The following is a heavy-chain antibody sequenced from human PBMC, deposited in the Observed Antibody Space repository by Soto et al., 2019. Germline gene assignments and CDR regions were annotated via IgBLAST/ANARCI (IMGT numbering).Heavy chain of an antibody. CDR2: IIPIFGTA. Sequence: QVQLVQSGAEVKKPGSSVKVSCKASGGTFSSYAISWVRQAPGQGLEWMGGIIPIFGTANYAQKFQGRVTITADESTSTDYMELSSLRSEDTAVYYCARGHLVWAAAGTGGFAPWGQGTLVTVSS. CDR3: ARGHLVWAAAGTGGFAP. D-gene: IGHD6-13*01. V-gene: IGHV1-69*01. CDR1: GGTFSSYA. J-gene: IGHJ5*02.